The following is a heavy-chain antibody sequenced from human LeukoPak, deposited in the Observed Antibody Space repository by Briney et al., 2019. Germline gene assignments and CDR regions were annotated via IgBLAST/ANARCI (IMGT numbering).Heavy chain of an antibody. V-gene: IGHV1-2*02. D-gene: IGHD1-26*01. CDR1: GYTFTGYY. J-gene: IGHJ5*02. Sequence: ASVKVSCKASGYTFTGYYMHWVRQAPGQGLEWMGWINPNSGGTNYAQKFQGRVTMTRDTSISTAYMELGRLRSDDTAVYYCARDPPARHIVGATREGSTWFDPWGQGTLVTVSS. CDR3: ARDPPARHIVGATREGSTWFDP. CDR2: INPNSGGT.